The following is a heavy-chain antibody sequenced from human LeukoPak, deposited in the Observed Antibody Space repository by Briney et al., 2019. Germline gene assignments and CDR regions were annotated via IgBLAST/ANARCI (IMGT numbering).Heavy chain of an antibody. CDR2: ISGSGGTT. CDR1: RFTFSTYA. V-gene: IGHV3-23*01. CDR3: AKDQTTVTVYGMDV. J-gene: IGHJ6*02. D-gene: IGHD4-17*01. Sequence: GGSLRLSCAASRFTFSTYAMSWVRQAPWKGLEWVSAISGSGGTTYNADPVKGRFTISRDNSKNTLYLQMNSLRAEDTAVYYCAKDQTTVTVYGMDVWGQGTTVTVSS.